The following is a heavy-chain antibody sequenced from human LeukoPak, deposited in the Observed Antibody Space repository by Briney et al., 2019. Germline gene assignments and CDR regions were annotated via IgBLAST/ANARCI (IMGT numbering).Heavy chain of an antibody. CDR2: IIPIFGTA. D-gene: IGHD3-10*01. Sequence: SVKVSCKASGGTFISYAISWVRQAPGQGLEWMGGIIPIFGTANYAQKFQGRVTITSDESTSTASMQLSSLLSADTAAYYCASRSFGYGSGSWYYYYMDGWGKGTTVTISS. CDR3: ASRSFGYGSGSWYYYYMDG. V-gene: IGHV1-69*13. CDR1: GGTFISYA. J-gene: IGHJ6*03.